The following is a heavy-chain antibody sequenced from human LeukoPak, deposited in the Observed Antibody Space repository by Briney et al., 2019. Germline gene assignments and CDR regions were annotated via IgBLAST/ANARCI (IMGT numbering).Heavy chain of an antibody. CDR2: INPSGGTT. CDR3: ARVFPADTIFGVVNWFDP. J-gene: IGHJ5*02. V-gene: IGHV1-46*01. Sequence: ASVKVSCKASGYTFTDFYMHWVRQAPGQGLEWMGLINPSGGTTSYAPKFQGRVTITTDESTSTAYMELSSLRSEDTAVYYCARVFPADTIFGVVNWFDPWGQGTLVTVSS. CDR1: GYTFTDFY. D-gene: IGHD3-3*01.